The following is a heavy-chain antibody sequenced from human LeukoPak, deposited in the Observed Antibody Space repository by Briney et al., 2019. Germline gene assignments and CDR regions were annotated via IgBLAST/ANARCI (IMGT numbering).Heavy chain of an antibody. Sequence: GGSLRLSCAASGFTFDHYAMHWVRQAPGKGLEWVSLINGDGGATSYADSVKGRFTISRDNSKNSLYLQMNSLRTEDTALYYCAKSCGSYYYYDMDVWGQGTTVTVSS. J-gene: IGHJ6*02. CDR3: AKSCGSYYYYDMDV. D-gene: IGHD6-25*01. V-gene: IGHV3-43*02. CDR2: INGDGGAT. CDR1: GFTFDHYA.